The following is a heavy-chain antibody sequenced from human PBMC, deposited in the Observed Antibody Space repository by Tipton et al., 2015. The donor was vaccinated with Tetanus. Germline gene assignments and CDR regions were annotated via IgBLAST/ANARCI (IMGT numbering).Heavy chain of an antibody. CDR2: IYYSGDT. Sequence: GLVKPSQTLSLTCSVSGGSISSGGYFWNWIRQQPGKGPEWIGYIYYSGDTFYNPSLKSRVTMSVDTSKNQFSLNLRSVTAADTALYYCARDQGGGRVVRLNWFDPWGQGTLVTVSS. V-gene: IGHV4-31*03. J-gene: IGHJ5*02. CDR1: GGSISSGGYF. D-gene: IGHD6-6*01. CDR3: ARDQGGGRVVRLNWFDP.